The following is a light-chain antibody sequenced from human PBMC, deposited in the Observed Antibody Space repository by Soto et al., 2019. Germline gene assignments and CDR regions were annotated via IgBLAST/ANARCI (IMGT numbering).Light chain of an antibody. CDR2: DNT. CDR3: QSYDSGLSGHWV. Sequence: QAVVTQPPSMSGAPGQRVTMSCIGSSSNLGAGYDVHWYQRLPGAAPKLLIYDNTHRPSGVPNRFSGSKSGTSASLAITGLQAEDEADYYCQSYDSGLSGHWVFGGGTKLTVL. J-gene: IGLJ3*02. V-gene: IGLV1-40*01. CDR1: SSNLGAGYD.